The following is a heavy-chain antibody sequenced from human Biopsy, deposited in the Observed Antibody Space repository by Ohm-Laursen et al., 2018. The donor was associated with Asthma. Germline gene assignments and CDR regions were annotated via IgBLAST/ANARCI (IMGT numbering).Heavy chain of an antibody. CDR3: ARGDSSNWSHYYFDY. J-gene: IGHJ4*02. V-gene: IGHV3-53*01. Sequence: SLRLSCSASGFAVSRDHMSWVRQAPGKGLEWVSVIYSGGTSHTADPVRGRFTISRDYSKNTLYLQMHSLRAEDTAVYYCARGDSSNWSHYYFDYWGQGTLVTVSS. CDR2: IYSGGTS. CDR1: GFAVSRDH. D-gene: IGHD3-22*01.